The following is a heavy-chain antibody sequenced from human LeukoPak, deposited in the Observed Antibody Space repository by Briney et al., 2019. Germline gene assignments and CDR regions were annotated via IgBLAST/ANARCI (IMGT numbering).Heavy chain of an antibody. CDR2: INHSGST. V-gene: IGHV4-34*01. Sequence: SEALSLTCAVYGGSFSGYYWSWIRQPPGKGLEWIGEINHSGSTNYNPSLKSRVTISVDTSKNQFSLKLSSVTAADTAVYYCATSTDYYDSSGYYPSFDIWGQGTMVTVSS. CDR1: GGSFSGYY. J-gene: IGHJ3*02. CDR3: ATSTDYYDSSGYYPSFDI. D-gene: IGHD3-22*01.